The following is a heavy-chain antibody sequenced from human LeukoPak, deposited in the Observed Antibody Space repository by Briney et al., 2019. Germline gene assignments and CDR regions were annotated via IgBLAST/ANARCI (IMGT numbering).Heavy chain of an antibody. CDR2: IYYSGST. J-gene: IGHJ4*02. V-gene: IGHV4-39*01. CDR1: DGSISSGSYY. D-gene: IGHD1/OR15-1a*01. Sequence: SETLSLTXTVSDGSISSGSYYWGWIRQPPGKGLEWIGSIYYSGSTFYNPSLKSRVTISIDTSKNQFSLNLSSVTAADTAMYYCARHVRTTAVIDYWGLGTLVTVSS. CDR3: ARHVRTTAVIDY.